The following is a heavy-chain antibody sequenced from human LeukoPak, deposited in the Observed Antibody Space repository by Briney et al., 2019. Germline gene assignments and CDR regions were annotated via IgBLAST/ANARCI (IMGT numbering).Heavy chain of an antibody. CDR3: AKDTTYYYDSRGYDGFDI. J-gene: IGHJ3*02. CDR1: GFTFDDYA. Sequence: PGRSLRLSCAASGFTFDDYAMHWVRQAPGKGLEWVSGITWNSDTIDYADSVKGRFTISRDNAKNSLYLQMNSLRAEDTALYYCAKDTTYYYDSRGYDGFDIWGQGTMVTVSS. D-gene: IGHD3-22*01. V-gene: IGHV3-9*01. CDR2: ITWNSDTI.